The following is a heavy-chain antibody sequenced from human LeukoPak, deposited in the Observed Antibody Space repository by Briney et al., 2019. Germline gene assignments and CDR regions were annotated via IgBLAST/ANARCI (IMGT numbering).Heavy chain of an antibody. Sequence: ASVRLSCTASGYTFTRYFMHWVRQAPGQGLDWMGCINLNTGGTKYEQKFQGRVTMTRDTSIGTAYMELSTVTSDDTAVYFCARVHATGYFSLDLGYWGQGTLVTVSS. CDR2: INLNTGGT. J-gene: IGHJ4*02. V-gene: IGHV1-2*02. CDR1: GYTFTRYF. D-gene: IGHD3-9*01. CDR3: ARVHATGYFSLDLGY.